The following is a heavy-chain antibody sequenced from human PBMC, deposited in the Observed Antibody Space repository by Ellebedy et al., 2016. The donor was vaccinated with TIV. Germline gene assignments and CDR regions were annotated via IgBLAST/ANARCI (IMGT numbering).Heavy chain of an antibody. Sequence: MPSETLSLTCTVSGGSISSGDYYWSWIRQPPGKGLEWIGYIYYSGSTYYNPSLKSRVSISVDTSKNQFSLKLSSVTAADTAVYYCASADTPDAFDIWGQGTMVTVSS. V-gene: IGHV4-30-4*02. CDR2: IYYSGST. J-gene: IGHJ3*02. CDR1: GGSISSGDYY. CDR3: ASADTPDAFDI. D-gene: IGHD2-15*01.